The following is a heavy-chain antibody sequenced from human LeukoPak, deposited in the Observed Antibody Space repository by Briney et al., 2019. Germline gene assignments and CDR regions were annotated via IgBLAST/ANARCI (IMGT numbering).Heavy chain of an antibody. Sequence: SETLSLTCTVSGGSISSYYWSWIRQPPGKGLEWIGHIYNRGSTNYNPSLKSRVTISVDTSENQFSLKLSSVTAADTAVYYCTRVYYYDSSGYDSWGQGTLVTVSS. CDR2: IYNRGST. CDR1: GGSISSYY. CDR3: TRVYYYDSSGYDS. V-gene: IGHV4-59*01. D-gene: IGHD3-22*01. J-gene: IGHJ5*01.